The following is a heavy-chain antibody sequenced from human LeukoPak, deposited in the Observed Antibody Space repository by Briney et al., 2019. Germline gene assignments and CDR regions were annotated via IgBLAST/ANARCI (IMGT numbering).Heavy chain of an antibody. D-gene: IGHD4-23*01. CDR1: GFIFSNYW. CDR3: ARGRPHGNDY. Sequence: GGSLRLSCAASGFIFSNYWMTWVRQAPGKGLEWVANIKQDGSEKYYVDSVKGRFSISRDNAKNTLYLQMNSLRVEDTAVYYCARGRPHGNDYWGQGTLVTVSS. CDR2: IKQDGSEK. J-gene: IGHJ4*02. V-gene: IGHV3-7*01.